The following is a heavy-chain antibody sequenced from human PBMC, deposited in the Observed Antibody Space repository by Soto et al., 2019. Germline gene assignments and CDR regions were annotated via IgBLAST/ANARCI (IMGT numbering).Heavy chain of an antibody. D-gene: IGHD3-10*01. CDR1: GFTFNNYA. V-gene: IGHV3-23*01. CDR3: AKGRGGSGSLTPRVDF. J-gene: IGHJ4*02. CDR2: ISGGGDTP. Sequence: EVQLLESGGGLVQPGGSLRLSCAASGFTFNNYAMTWVRQAPGKGLEWVSAISGGGDTPSYANSVKGRFTVSRDGSKSTLDLQMSSLRAEDTALYYCAKGRGGSGSLTPRVDFWGQGTLVTVSS.